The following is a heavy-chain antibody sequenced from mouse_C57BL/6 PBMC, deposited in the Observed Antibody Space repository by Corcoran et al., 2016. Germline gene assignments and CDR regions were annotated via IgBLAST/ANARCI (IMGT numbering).Heavy chain of an antibody. CDR1: GYTFTTYG. CDR3: ARGYPYWYFDV. V-gene: IGHV9-3*01. D-gene: IGHD2-14*01. CDR2: INTYSGVP. J-gene: IGHJ1*03. Sequence: QIQLVQSGPELKKSGETVKISCKASGYTFTTYGMSWVKQAPGKGLKWMGWINTYSGVPTYADDFKGRFAFSLETSASTAYLQINNLKNEDTATYFCARGYPYWYFDVWGTGTTVTVSS.